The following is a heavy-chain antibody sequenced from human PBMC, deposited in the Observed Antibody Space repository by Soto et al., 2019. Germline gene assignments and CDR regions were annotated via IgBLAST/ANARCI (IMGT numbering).Heavy chain of an antibody. CDR3: ARWGTTGGLDV. J-gene: IGHJ1*01. CDR1: GFTFRSYV. CDR2: TSYDGSDK. D-gene: IGHD3-16*01. V-gene: IGHV3-30*19. Sequence: QVQLVESGGGVVQPGTSLRVSCVGSGFTFRSYVIHLVRQAPGKGLEWVALTSYDGSDKYYGDSVRGRFTISRDNSRNTVDLQMDSLRLEDTALYYCARWGTTGGLDVWGQGTLVYVSS.